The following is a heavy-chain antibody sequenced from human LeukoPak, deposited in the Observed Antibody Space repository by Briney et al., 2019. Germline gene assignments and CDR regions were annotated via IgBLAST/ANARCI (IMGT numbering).Heavy chain of an antibody. J-gene: IGHJ4*02. CDR3: ARHVPPPTNGMDY. D-gene: IGHD2-8*01. V-gene: IGHV4-39*01. CDR1: NGSISGSTSY. Sequence: PSETLSLNCTVSNGSISGSTSYWGWIRQPPGEGLEWIASIFYTGSTYYNPSLQSRVTISVDTSKNQFSLKLNSLAAADTAVYYCARHVPPPTNGMDYWGQGTLVTVSS. CDR2: IFYTGST.